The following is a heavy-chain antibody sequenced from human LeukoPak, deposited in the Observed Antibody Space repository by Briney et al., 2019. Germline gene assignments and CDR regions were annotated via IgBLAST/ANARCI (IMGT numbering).Heavy chain of an antibody. Sequence: SGGSLRLSCAASGFSFSTLAIHWVRQAPGKGLEWVAVITYDGSSKYYADSVKGRFTISRDNSNNILNLQMNSLRAEDTALYYCARAGGHWDYFDYWGQGTLVTVSS. J-gene: IGHJ4*02. CDR1: GFSFSTLA. CDR2: ITYDGSSK. V-gene: IGHV3-30*04. D-gene: IGHD3-16*01. CDR3: ARAGGHWDYFDY.